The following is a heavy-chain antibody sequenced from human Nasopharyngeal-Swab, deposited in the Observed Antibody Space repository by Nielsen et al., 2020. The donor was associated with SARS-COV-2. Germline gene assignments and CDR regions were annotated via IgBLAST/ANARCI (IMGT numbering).Heavy chain of an antibody. D-gene: IGHD6-13*01. CDR2: IYWHDER. J-gene: IGHJ5*02. V-gene: IGHV2-5*04. Sequence: GPTLVKPTETLRLTCTFSGFSLSTSGVGVGWIRQPPGKALEWLALIYWHDERRYRPSLRSRLTISKDTSKNQVVLTMTNMDPVDTGTYYCVHAGDSSSVRFDPWGQGTLVTVSS. CDR1: GFSLSTSGVG. CDR3: VHAGDSSSVRFDP.